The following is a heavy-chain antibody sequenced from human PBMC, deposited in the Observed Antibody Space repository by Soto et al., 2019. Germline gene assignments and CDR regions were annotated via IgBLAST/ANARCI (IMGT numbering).Heavy chain of an antibody. CDR1: GGTFSSYA. CDR2: IIPLYDTA. CDR3: ARAYCSNGACYHYFGEYYGMDV. Sequence: QVHLVQSGAEVKKPGSSVKVSCKASGGTFSSYAISWVRQAPGQGLEWMGGIIPLYDTANYAQKFQGRVTITADESTTTAYMEMSSLRSEDTAVYYCARAYCSNGACYHYFGEYYGMDVWGQGTTVTVSS. D-gene: IGHD2-8*01. J-gene: IGHJ6*02. V-gene: IGHV1-69*01.